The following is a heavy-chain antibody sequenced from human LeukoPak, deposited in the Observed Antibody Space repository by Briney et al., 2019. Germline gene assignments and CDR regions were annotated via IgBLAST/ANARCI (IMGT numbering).Heavy chain of an antibody. D-gene: IGHD3-3*01. J-gene: IGHJ6*03. CDR3: ARGIRSEEWLLVMDV. V-gene: IGHV1-69*05. Sequence: SVKVSCKASGGTFSSYAISWVRQAPGQGLEWMGGIIPIFGTANYAQKFQGRVTITTDESTSTAYVELSSLRSEDTAVYYCARGIRSEEWLLVMDVWGKGTTVTVSS. CDR1: GGTFSSYA. CDR2: IIPIFGTA.